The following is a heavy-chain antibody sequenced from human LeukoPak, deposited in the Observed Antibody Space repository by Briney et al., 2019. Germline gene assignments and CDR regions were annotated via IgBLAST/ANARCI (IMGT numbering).Heavy chain of an antibody. V-gene: IGHV4-31*03. CDR1: GGSISSGGYY. CDR2: IYYSGST. J-gene: IGHJ4*02. D-gene: IGHD5-18*01. Sequence: PSETLSLTCTVSGGSISSGGYYWSWIRQHPGKGLEWIGYIYYSGSTYYNPSLKSRVTISVDTSKNQFSLKLSSVTAADTAVYYCARGGYSYASYYFDYWGQGTLVTVSS. CDR3: ARGGYSYASYYFDY.